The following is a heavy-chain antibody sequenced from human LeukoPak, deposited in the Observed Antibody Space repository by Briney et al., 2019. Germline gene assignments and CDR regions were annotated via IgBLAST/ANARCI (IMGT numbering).Heavy chain of an antibody. J-gene: IGHJ4*02. V-gene: IGHV3-23*01. CDR3: ANDLYYDSSGYYDY. CDR2: ISGSADST. Sequence: GGSLRLSCAASGFTFSNYAMSWVRQAPGKGLEWVSAISGSADSTYDADSVKGRFTISRDNSKNTLYLQMNSLRAEDTAVYYCANDLYYDSSGYYDYWGQGTLVTVSS. CDR1: GFTFSNYA. D-gene: IGHD3-22*01.